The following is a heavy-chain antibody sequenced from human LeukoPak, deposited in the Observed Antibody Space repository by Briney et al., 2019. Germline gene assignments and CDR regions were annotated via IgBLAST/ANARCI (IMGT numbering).Heavy chain of an antibody. V-gene: IGHV3-23*01. CDR2: IRGSGGST. CDR1: GFTFSSYA. D-gene: IGHD3-10*01. CDR3: ARRWTYYYGSGEG. J-gene: IGHJ1*01. Sequence: PGGSRRLSCAASGFTFSSYAMSWVRQAPGKGLEWVSAIRGSGGSTYYADSVKGRFTISRDNSKSTLYLQMNSLRAEDTAVYYCARRWTYYYGSGEGWGQGTLVTVSS.